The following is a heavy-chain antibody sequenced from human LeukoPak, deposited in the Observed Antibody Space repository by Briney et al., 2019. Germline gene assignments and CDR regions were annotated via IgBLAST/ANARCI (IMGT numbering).Heavy chain of an antibody. CDR1: GFTFDDYG. CDR3: ARDRDTSFDI. V-gene: IGHV3-21*01. D-gene: IGHD5-18*01. J-gene: IGHJ3*02. CDR2: ISSSSSYI. Sequence: GGSLRLSCAASGFTFDDYGMNWVRQAPGKGLEWVSSISSSSSYIYYADSVKGRFTISRDNAKNSLYLQMNSLRAEDTAVYYCARDRDTSFDIWGQGTMVTVSS.